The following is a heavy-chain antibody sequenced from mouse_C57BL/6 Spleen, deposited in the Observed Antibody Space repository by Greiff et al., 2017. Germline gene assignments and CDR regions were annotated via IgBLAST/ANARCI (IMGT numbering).Heavy chain of an antibody. CDR1: GYTFTSYW. D-gene: IGHD3-2*02. V-gene: IGHV1-50*01. J-gene: IGHJ3*01. CDR2: IDPSDSYT. Sequence: QVQLQQPGAELVKPGASVKLSCKASGYTFTSYWMQWVKQRPGQGLEWIGEIDPSDSYTNYNQKFKGKATLTVDTSSSTAYMQLSSLTSEDSAVYYCARERGKTAHYWGQGTLVTVSA. CDR3: ARERGKTAHY.